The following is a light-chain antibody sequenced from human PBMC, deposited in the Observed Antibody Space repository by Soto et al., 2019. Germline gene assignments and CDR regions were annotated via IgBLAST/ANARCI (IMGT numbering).Light chain of an antibody. J-gene: IGLJ1*01. CDR3: SSYSTMGTYV. V-gene: IGLV2-14*01. Sequence: QSVLTQPASVSGSPGQSITISCTGTSSDVGRYDYVSWYQQHPGKAPKLMVSEVSHRPSGVSNRFSGSKSGNTASLTISGLQAEDEADYYCSSYSTMGTYVFGAGTKVIVL. CDR2: EVS. CDR1: SSDVGRYDY.